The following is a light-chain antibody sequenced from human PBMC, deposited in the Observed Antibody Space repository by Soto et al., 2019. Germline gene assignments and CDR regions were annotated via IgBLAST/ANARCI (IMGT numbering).Light chain of an antibody. CDR2: KAS. Sequence: DIQMTQSPSTLSASVGDRVTITCRASQSVGTYLAWFQQRPGKAPKGLISKASTLESGAPSRFTGSGSGTEFALTITSLQPEDFATYYCQQYYSYPWTFGQGTKV. J-gene: IGKJ1*01. V-gene: IGKV1-5*03. CDR1: QSVGTY. CDR3: QQYYSYPWT.